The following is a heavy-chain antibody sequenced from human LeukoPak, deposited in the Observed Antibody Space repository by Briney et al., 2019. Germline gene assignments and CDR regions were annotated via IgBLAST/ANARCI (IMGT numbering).Heavy chain of an antibody. CDR1: GFTFSSYW. CDR2: IKQDGSEK. CDR3: ARGGSSWYRGMDV. D-gene: IGHD6-13*01. V-gene: IGHV3-7*02. J-gene: IGHJ6*02. Sequence: GGSLRLSCAASGFTFSSYWMSWVRQAPGKGLEWVANIKQDGSEKYYVDSVKGRFTISRDNAKNSLYLQMNSLRDEDTAVYYCARGGSSWYRGMDVWGQGTTVTVSS.